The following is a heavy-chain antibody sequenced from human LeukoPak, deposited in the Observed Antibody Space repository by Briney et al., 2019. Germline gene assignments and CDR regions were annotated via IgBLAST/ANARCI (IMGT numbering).Heavy chain of an antibody. V-gene: IGHV3-73*01. J-gene: IGHJ5*02. CDR1: GFTFSGSA. Sequence: GGSLRLSCAASGFTFSGSAMHWVRQASGKGLEWVGRIRSKANSYATAYAASVKGRFTISRDDSKNTAYLQMNSLKTEDTAVYYCTSIGDYGDLNWLDPWGQGPLVTVSS. D-gene: IGHD4-17*01. CDR3: TSIGDYGDLNWLDP. CDR2: IRSKANSYAT.